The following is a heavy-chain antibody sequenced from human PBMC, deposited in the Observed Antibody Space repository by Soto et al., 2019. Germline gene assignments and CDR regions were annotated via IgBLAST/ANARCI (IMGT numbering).Heavy chain of an antibody. J-gene: IGHJ5*02. CDR2: IRGILGIT. CDR3: ARDPYYYGSGFQNWFDP. CDR1: GYAFNTYG. Sequence: ASVKVSCKASGYAFNTYGITWVRQAPGQEHEWMERIRGILGITNYAQKFQGRVTITADTSTSTAYMELSSLRSEDTAVYYCARDPYYYGSGFQNWFDPWGQGTLVTVSS. V-gene: IGHV1-69*04. D-gene: IGHD3-10*01.